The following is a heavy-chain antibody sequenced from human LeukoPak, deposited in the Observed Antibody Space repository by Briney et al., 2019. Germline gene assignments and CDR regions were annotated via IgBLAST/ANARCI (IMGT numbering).Heavy chain of an antibody. V-gene: IGHV3-9*01. J-gene: IGHJ4*02. CDR3: AKVGVAGTSRYFDY. Sequence: GGSLRLSCAASGFTFDDYAMHWVRQAPGKGLEWVSGISWNSGSIGYADSVKGRFTISRDNAKNSLYLQMNSLRAEDTALYYCAKVGVAGTSRYFDYWGQGTLVTVSS. CDR2: ISWNSGSI. D-gene: IGHD6-19*01. CDR1: GFTFDDYA.